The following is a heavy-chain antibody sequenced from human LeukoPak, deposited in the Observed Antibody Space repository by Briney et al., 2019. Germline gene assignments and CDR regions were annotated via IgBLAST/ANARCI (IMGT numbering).Heavy chain of an antibody. Sequence: PSQTLCLTPTVSVGSISIQNRSCIRQAPRGGQGWSGYIFYGGSTNYNPSLKSRVNISVDTSKNQFSLRLSSVTAAGTAVYECARIYSGTYYGMDVWGQGTTVTVSS. V-gene: IGHV4-59*11. J-gene: IGHJ6*02. CDR1: VGSISIQN. D-gene: IGHD1-26*01. CDR3: ARIYSGTYYGMDV. CDR2: IFYGGST.